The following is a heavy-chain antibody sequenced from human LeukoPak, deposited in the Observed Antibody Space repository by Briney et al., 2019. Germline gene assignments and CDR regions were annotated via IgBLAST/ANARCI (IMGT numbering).Heavy chain of an antibody. Sequence: GGSLRLSCAASGFTFSSYEMNWVRQAPGKGLEWVSYISSSGSTTYYAASVKGRFTISRDNAKNSLYLQMNSLRVEDAAVYYCASQKGRIAVAVDYWGQGTLVTVSS. V-gene: IGHV3-48*03. D-gene: IGHD6-19*01. J-gene: IGHJ4*02. CDR3: ASQKGRIAVAVDY. CDR1: GFTFSSYE. CDR2: ISSSGSTT.